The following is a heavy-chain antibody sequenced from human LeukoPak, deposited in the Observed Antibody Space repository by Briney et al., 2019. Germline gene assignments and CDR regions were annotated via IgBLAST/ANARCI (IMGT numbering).Heavy chain of an antibody. CDR3: ARDCSGGSCYGAFDI. V-gene: IGHV4-30-4*08. Sequence: YWIGWVRQMPGKGLAWIGYIYDSGSTYYNPSLKSRITISVDTSENRFSLKLSSVTATDTAVYYCARDCSGGSCYGAFDIWGQGTMVTVSS. CDR2: IYDSGST. CDR1: Y. D-gene: IGHD2-15*01. J-gene: IGHJ3*02.